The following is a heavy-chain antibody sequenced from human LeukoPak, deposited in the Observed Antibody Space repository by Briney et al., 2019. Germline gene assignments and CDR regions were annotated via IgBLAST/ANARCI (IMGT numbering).Heavy chain of an antibody. CDR2: ISSSGGTI. Sequence: GGSLRLSCAASGFTFSDYYMSWIRQAPGKGLEWVSYISSSGGTIHYADSVKGRFTISRDNAKNSLYLQMNSLRAEDTAVHYCARGHGNRGYEPRWFDYWGRGTLVTVSS. J-gene: IGHJ4*02. CDR1: GFTFSDYY. D-gene: IGHD5-12*01. CDR3: ARGHGNRGYEPRWFDY. V-gene: IGHV3-11*01.